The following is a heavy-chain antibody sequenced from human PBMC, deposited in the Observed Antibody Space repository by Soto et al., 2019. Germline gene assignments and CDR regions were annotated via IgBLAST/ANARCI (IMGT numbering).Heavy chain of an antibody. D-gene: IGHD3-10*01. J-gene: IGHJ6*02. V-gene: IGHV3-30*18. Sequence: QGQLVESGGGVVQPGRSLRLSCEASGFTFSKYGMQWVRQAPGKGLEWVAVISYDGYLKYYVESVKGRFTVARDNSKNTLFLEMNSLRVEDTAVYFCAKDFKVSGSHYGTLNYYYGMDVWGQGTTVTVSX. CDR2: ISYDGYLK. CDR3: AKDFKVSGSHYGTLNYYYGMDV. CDR1: GFTFSKYG.